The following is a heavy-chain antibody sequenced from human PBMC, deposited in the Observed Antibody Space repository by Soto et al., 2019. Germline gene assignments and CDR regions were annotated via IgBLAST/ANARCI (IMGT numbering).Heavy chain of an antibody. Sequence: SETLSLTCNVSGGSISIYFWIWIRQPPGKGLEWIGSTFFSGSTNYNPSLKSRVTMSLDTSKNQFSLRLTSVTAADTAVYYCASRTGTQYYYMDVWGKGTTVTVSS. CDR2: TFFSGST. V-gene: IGHV4-59*08. CDR1: GGSISIYF. CDR3: ASRTGTQYYYMDV. J-gene: IGHJ6*03. D-gene: IGHD1-1*01.